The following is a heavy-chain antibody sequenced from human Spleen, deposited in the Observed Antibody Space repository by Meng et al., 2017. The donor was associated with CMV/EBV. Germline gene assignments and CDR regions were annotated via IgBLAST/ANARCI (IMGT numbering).Heavy chain of an antibody. V-gene: IGHV4-4*02. CDR3: ATIALLWFGEED. Sequence: GSLRLSCAVSGGSISSSNWWSWVRQPPGKGLEWIGEIYHSGSTNYNPSLKSRVTISVDKSKNQFSLKLTSVTAADTAVYYCATIALLWFGEEDWGQGTLVTVSS. D-gene: IGHD3-10*01. CDR2: IYHSGST. CDR1: GGSISSSNW. J-gene: IGHJ4*02.